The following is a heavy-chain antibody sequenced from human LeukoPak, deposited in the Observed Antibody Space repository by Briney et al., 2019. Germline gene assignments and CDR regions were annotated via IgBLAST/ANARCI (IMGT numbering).Heavy chain of an antibody. D-gene: IGHD4-23*01. CDR1: GFTFSSYS. CDR2: ISSSSSYI. CDR3: ARAPRGYGGEIPDY. J-gene: IGHJ4*02. V-gene: IGHV3-21*01. Sequence: PGGSLRLSCAASGFTFSSYSMNWVRQAPGKGLEWVSSISSSSSYIYYADSVKGRFTISRDNAKNSLYLQMNSLRAEDTAVYYCARAPRGYGGEIPDYWGQGTLVTVSS.